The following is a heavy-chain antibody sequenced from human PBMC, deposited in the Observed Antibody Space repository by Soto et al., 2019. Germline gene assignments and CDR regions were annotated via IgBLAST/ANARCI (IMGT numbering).Heavy chain of an antibody. J-gene: IGHJ4*02. V-gene: IGHV1-3*01. Sequence: ASVKVSCKASGYTFTNYAMHWVRQAPGQRLEWMGWINAGNGNTKYSQKFQGRVTITRDTSASTAYMELSSLRSEDTAVYYCARVDRIAVAFDYWGQGTLVTVSS. D-gene: IGHD6-19*01. CDR3: ARVDRIAVAFDY. CDR1: GYTFTNYA. CDR2: INAGNGNT.